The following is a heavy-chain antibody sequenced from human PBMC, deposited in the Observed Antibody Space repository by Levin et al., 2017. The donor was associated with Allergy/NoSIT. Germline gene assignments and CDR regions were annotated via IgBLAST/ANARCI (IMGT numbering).Heavy chain of an antibody. CDR3: AREGAVYYDSTSYYFDY. J-gene: IGHJ4*02. CDR1: GFTFSSSA. D-gene: IGHD3-22*01. CDR2: ISYDGSNK. Sequence: LSLTCAASGFTFSSSAMHWVRQAPGKGLEWVAVISYDGSNKYYADSVKGRFTISRDNSKNTLYLQMNSLRAEDTAVYYCAREGAVYYDSTSYYFDYWGQGTLVTVSS. V-gene: IGHV3-30-3*01.